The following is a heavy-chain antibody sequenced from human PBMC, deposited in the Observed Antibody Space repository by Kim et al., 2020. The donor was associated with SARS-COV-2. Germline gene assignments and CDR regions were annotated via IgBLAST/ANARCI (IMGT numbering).Heavy chain of an antibody. CDR3: ARGPDYDFWSGYYRGASRKAGMVV. Sequence: SETLSLTCAVYGGSFSGYYWSWIRQPPGKGLEWIGEINHSGSTNYNPSLKSRVTISVDTSKNQFSLKLSSVTAADTAVYYCARGPDYDFWSGYYRGASRKAGMVVWGRGTTVTASS. D-gene: IGHD3-3*01. J-gene: IGHJ6*02. CDR1: GGSFSGYY. CDR2: INHSGST. V-gene: IGHV4-34*01.